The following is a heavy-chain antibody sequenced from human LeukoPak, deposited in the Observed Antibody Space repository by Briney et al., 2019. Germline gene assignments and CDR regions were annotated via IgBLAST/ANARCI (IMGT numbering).Heavy chain of an antibody. CDR3: ARVGCSGGTCYSRDFDF. V-gene: IGHV4-34*01. CDR2: INHSGST. CDR1: GGSFSGYY. D-gene: IGHD2-15*01. Sequence: SETLSLTCAVYGGSFSGYYWSWIRRPPGKGLEWIAEINHSGSTNYNPSLKSRVTISVDTSKNQFSLNLSSVTAADTAVYYCARVGCSGGTCYSRDFDFWGQGTLVTVSS. J-gene: IGHJ4*02.